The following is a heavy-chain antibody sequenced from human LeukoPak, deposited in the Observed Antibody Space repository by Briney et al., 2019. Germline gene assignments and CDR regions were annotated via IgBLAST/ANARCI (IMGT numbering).Heavy chain of an antibody. V-gene: IGHV3-23*01. CDR1: GFTFSSYA. Sequence: GGSLRLSCAASGFTFSSYAMSWVRPAPGKGLEWVSAISGSGGSTHYADSVKGRFTISRDNSKNTLYLQMNSLRAEDTAVYYCAKVLRKAYSSWYVPENLNFDYWGQGTLVTVSS. D-gene: IGHD6-13*01. J-gene: IGHJ4*02. CDR2: ISGSGGST. CDR3: AKVLRKAYSSWYVPENLNFDY.